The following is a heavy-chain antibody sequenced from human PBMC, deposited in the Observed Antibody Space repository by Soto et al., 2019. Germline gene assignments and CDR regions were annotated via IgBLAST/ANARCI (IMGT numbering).Heavy chain of an antibody. V-gene: IGHV3-48*03. Sequence: GGSLRLSCAASGFTFNSYEMNWVRQAPGKGLEWVSYISSGGTTIYYADSVKGRFTISRDNVKNSLYLQMSSLRAEDTAVYYCARVGRLDGAGYYFDSWGQGTLVTVYS. D-gene: IGHD2-8*01. J-gene: IGHJ4*02. CDR3: ARVGRLDGAGYYFDS. CDR2: ISSGGTTI. CDR1: GFTFNSYE.